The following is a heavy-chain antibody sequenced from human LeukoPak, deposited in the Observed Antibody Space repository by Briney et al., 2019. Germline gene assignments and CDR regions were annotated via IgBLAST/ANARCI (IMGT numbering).Heavy chain of an antibody. Sequence: PSETLSLTCGVYGTSIMSSHWWSWARQPPGKGLEWIGEIYHRGTTNYNPSLKGRVTMSLDISNNQISLHLTSATAADTAVYYCATYFYGDYAVYYFDYWGQGTLVTVSS. V-gene: IGHV4-4*02. CDR1: GTSIMSSHW. CDR3: ATYFYGDYAVYYFDY. CDR2: IYHRGTT. D-gene: IGHD4-17*01. J-gene: IGHJ4*02.